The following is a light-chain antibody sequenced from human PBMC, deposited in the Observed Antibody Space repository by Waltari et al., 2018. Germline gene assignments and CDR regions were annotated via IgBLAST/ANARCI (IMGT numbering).Light chain of an antibody. CDR1: SSDVGSYNL. CDR3: CSYAGSGIYV. CDR2: EVN. V-gene: IGLV2-23*02. J-gene: IGLJ1*01. Sequence: QSALTQPASVSGSPGQSITVSSTGTSSDVGSYNLVSWFQQYPDTAPKLIIFEVNNRPSGVSNRVSGSKSGNTASLTIAGLQAGDEADYYCCSYAGSGIYVFGTGAKVTVL.